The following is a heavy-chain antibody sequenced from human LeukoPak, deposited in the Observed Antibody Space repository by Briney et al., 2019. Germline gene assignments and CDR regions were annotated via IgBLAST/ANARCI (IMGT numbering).Heavy chain of an antibody. V-gene: IGHV4-39*02. CDR2: IYYSGST. Sequence: SETLSLTCIVSGGSISSTNYYWGWVRQPPGQGLEWIGSIYYSGSTYYNPSLESRVTISVDTSKNQFSLKLSSVTAADTAVYYCARDLSDYGDHPMIWGQGTMVTASS. CDR3: ARDLSDYGDHPMI. CDR1: GGSISSTNYY. J-gene: IGHJ3*02. D-gene: IGHD4-17*01.